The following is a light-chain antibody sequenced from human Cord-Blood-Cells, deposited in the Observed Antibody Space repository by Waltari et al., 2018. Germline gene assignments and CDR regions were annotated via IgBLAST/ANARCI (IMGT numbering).Light chain of an antibody. V-gene: IGKV1-9*01. Sequence: DIHLTQSHSFLSASLENRATITCRASQGISSYLAWYQQKPGKAPKLLIYAASTLQSGVPSRFSGSGSGTEFTLTISSLQPEDFATYYCQQLNSYPITFGQGTRLEIK. CDR1: QGISSY. CDR2: AAS. J-gene: IGKJ5*01. CDR3: QQLNSYPIT.